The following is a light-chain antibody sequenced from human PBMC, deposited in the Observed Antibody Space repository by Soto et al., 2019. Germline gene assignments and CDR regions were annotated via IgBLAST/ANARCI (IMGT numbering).Light chain of an antibody. CDR2: GAS. CDR1: QSVSSSY. J-gene: IGKJ3*01. V-gene: IGKV3-20*01. CDR3: HQYGRSPGLT. Sequence: EIVLTQSPGTLSLSPGERATLSCRASQSVSSSYLAWYQQKPGQAPRLLIYGASSRATDIPDRFSGSGSGTDFTLTISSREPAGVAVDYCHQYGRSPGLTVGPGTKVDIK.